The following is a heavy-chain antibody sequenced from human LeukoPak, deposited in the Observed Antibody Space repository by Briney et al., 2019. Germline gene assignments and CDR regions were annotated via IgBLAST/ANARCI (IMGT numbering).Heavy chain of an antibody. CDR1: GFTVSSNY. D-gene: IGHD3-10*01. J-gene: IGHJ4*02. Sequence: GGSLRLSCAASGFTVSSNYMSWVRQDPGKGLEWVSVIYSGGSTYYADSVKGRFTISRDNSKNTLYLQMNSLRAEDTAAYYCARVVRGDYFDYWGQGTLVTVSS. V-gene: IGHV3-53*01. CDR2: IYSGGST. CDR3: ARVVRGDYFDY.